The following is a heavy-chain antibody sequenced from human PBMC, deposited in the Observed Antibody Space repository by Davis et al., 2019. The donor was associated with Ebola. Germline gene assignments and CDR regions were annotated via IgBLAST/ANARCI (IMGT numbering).Heavy chain of an antibody. CDR2: LGTSADT. CDR3: AKGGSGWPSDYSYDTGV. V-gene: IGHV3-23*01. Sequence: GESLKISCAASGFVFRNYVMSWVRQAPGKGLEWVSTLGTSADTYYADSVKGRFTISRDNSRNTLYLQMTSLRVDDTAVYYCAKGGSGWPSDYSYDTGVWGNGTTVTVSS. J-gene: IGHJ6*04. CDR1: GFVFRNYV. D-gene: IGHD6-19*01.